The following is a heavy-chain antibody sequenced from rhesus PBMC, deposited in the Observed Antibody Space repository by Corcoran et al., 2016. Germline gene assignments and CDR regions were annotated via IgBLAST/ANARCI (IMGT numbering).Heavy chain of an antibody. CDR3: AKAEDDYGYYYTADYFDY. CDR2: IMSGGGST. J-gene: IGHJ4*01. V-gene: IGHV3S5*01. Sequence: EVQLVETGGGLVQPGGSLKLSCAASGFTFSSYGMSWVRQAPGKGLEWVSAIMSGGGSTYYADSVKGRFTISRDNSKNTLSLQMNSLRAEDTAVYYCAKAEDDYGYYYTADYFDYWGQGVLVTVSS. CDR1: GFTFSSYG. D-gene: IGHD3-9*01.